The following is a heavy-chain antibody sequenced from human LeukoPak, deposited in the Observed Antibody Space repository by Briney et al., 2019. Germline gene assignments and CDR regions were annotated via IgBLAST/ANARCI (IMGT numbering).Heavy chain of an antibody. D-gene: IGHD3-22*01. J-gene: IGHJ4*02. CDR2: IYYSGST. CDR3: AREDYYDSSGYHQY. V-gene: IGHV4-59*01. CDR1: GGSISSYY. Sequence: SETLSLTCTVSGGSISSYYWSWIRQPPGKGLEWIGYIYYSGSTNYNPSLKSRVTISVDTSKNQFSLKLSSVTAADTAVYYCAREDYYDSSGYHQYWGQGTLVTVSS.